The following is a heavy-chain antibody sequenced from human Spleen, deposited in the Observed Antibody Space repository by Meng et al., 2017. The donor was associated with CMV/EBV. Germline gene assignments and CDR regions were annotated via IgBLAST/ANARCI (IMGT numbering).Heavy chain of an antibody. V-gene: IGHV1-2*02. D-gene: IGHD3-22*01. J-gene: IGHJ4*02. CDR1: GYTFTDYY. CDR3: ARNRPVVTHDY. Sequence: PCESSGYTFTDYYMHWVRQARRQGLEWMGWINPSGGGTKYAQKFQGRVTMTRDTSVRTIYMELSRLRSDDTAVYYCARNRPVVTHDYWGQGTLVTVSS. CDR2: INPSGGGT.